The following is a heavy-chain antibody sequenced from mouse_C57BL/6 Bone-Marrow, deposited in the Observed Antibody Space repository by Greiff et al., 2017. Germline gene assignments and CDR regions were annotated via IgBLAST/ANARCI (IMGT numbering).Heavy chain of an antibody. D-gene: IGHD1-1*01. CDR3: VSCVYGSSPDYFDV. CDR1: GYTFTNYW. V-gene: IGHV1-63*01. J-gene: IGHJ1*03. Sequence: QVQLQQSGAELVRPGTSVKMSCTASGYTFTNYWIGWAQQRPGHGLEWIGAIYPGGGYTNYNEKFKGKATLTAANSSNTAYITFSSLTSKDSANYYGVSCVYGSSPDYFDVWGTGTTVTVSS. CDR2: IYPGGGYT.